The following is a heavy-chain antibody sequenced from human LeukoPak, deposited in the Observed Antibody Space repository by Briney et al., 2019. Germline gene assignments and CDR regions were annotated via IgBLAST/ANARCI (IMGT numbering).Heavy chain of an antibody. D-gene: IGHD4/OR15-4a*01. Sequence: PGGSLRLSCTVSGLTLSSNSMSWVRQAPGKGLEWVSFIYSDNTHYSASVTGRFTISRDNSKNPLYLQMNSLRAEDTAVYYCARRAGAYSHPYDYWGQGTLVTVSS. CDR2: IYSDNT. CDR1: GLTLSSNS. CDR3: ARRAGAYSHPYDY. J-gene: IGHJ4*02. V-gene: IGHV3-53*01.